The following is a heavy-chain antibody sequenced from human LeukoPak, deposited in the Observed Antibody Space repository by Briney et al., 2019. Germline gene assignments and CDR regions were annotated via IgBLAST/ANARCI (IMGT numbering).Heavy chain of an antibody. Sequence: PGGSLRLSCAASGFTFSSYDMSWVRQAPGKGLEWVSGISGSGGSTYYADSVKGRFTISRDNSKNTLYLQMNSLRAEDTAVYYCAKDCSSTSCYELGFDYWGQGTLVTVSS. CDR3: AKDCSSTSCYELGFDY. J-gene: IGHJ4*02. V-gene: IGHV3-23*01. CDR2: ISGSGGST. CDR1: GFTFSSYD. D-gene: IGHD2-2*01.